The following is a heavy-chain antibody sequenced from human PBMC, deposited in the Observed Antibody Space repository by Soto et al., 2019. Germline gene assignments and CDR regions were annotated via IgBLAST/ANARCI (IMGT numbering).Heavy chain of an antibody. D-gene: IGHD6-6*01. CDR2: INHSGST. CDR3: ARGEYSSSKGWFDP. V-gene: IGHV4-34*01. J-gene: IGHJ5*02. Sequence: PSETLSLTCTVSGGSISDFYWSWIRQPPGKGLEWIGEINHSGSTNYNPSLKSRVTISVDTSKNQFSLKLSSVTAADTAVYYCARGEYSSSKGWFDPWGQGTLVTVSS. CDR1: GGSISDFY.